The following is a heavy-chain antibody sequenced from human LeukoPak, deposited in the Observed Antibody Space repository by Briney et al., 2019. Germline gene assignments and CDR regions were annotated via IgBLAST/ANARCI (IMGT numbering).Heavy chain of an antibody. V-gene: IGHV1-18*01. Sequence: VASVKVSCKASGGTFSSYAISWVRQAPGQGLEWMGWISAYNGNTNYAQKLQGRVTMTTDTSTSTAYMELRSLRSDDTAVYYCARDPGVYYDFWSGYYKPPFDYWGQGTLVTVSS. CDR2: ISAYNGNT. D-gene: IGHD3-3*01. J-gene: IGHJ4*02. CDR3: ARDPGVYYDFWSGYYKPPFDY. CDR1: GGTFSSYA.